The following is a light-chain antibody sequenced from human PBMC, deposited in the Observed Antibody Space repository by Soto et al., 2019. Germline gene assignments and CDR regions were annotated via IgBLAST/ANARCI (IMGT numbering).Light chain of an antibody. V-gene: IGKV3-15*01. CDR1: ESVSNN. J-gene: IGKJ1*01. CDR3: QQYSIWRT. Sequence: EIVMTQFPANLSLSPSDIATLSCRASESVSNNLAWYQQKAGQAPRLLIYGASTRATGIPARFSGSGSGTEFTLTISSLQSEDFAVYYCQQYSIWRTFGQGTKVDIK. CDR2: GAS.